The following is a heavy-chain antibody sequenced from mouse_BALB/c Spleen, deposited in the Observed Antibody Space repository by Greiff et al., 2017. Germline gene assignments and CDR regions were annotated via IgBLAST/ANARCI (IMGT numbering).Heavy chain of an antibody. CDR1: GFTFSSFG. J-gene: IGHJ4*01. V-gene: IGHV5-17*02. CDR3: ARRDGNYGYYAMDY. D-gene: IGHD2-1*01. Sequence: EVMLVESGGGLVQPGGSRKLSCAASGFTFSSFGMHWVRQAPEKGLEWVAYISSGSSTIYYADTVKGRFTISRDNPKNTLFLQMTSLRSEDTAMYYCARRDGNYGYYAMDYWGQGTSVTSPQ. CDR2: ISSGSSTI.